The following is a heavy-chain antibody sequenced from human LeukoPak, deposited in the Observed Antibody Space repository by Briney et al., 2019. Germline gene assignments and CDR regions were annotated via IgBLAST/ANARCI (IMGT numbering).Heavy chain of an antibody. Sequence: PGESLRLSCAASGFTFSSYGMHWVRQAPGKGLEWVAVISYDGSNKYYADSVKGRFTISRDNSKNTLYLQMNSLRAEDTAVYYCAKRAGGNNWFDPWGQGTLVTVSS. CDR2: ISYDGSNK. D-gene: IGHD4-23*01. CDR3: AKRAGGNNWFDP. J-gene: IGHJ5*02. V-gene: IGHV3-30*18. CDR1: GFTFSSYG.